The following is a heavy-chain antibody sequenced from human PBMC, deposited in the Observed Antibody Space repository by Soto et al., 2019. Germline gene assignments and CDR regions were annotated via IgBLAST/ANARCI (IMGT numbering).Heavy chain of an antibody. CDR2: INPNSGGT. J-gene: IGHJ6*02. V-gene: IGHV1-2*02. Sequence: GASVKVSCKASGYTFTGYYMHWVRQAPGQGLEWMGWINPNSGGTNHAQKFQGRVTMTRYTSISTAYMELSRLRSDDTAVYYCARVVTMVRGYYYYGMDVWGQGTTVTVSS. CDR1: GYTFTGYY. CDR3: ARVVTMVRGYYYYGMDV. D-gene: IGHD3-10*01.